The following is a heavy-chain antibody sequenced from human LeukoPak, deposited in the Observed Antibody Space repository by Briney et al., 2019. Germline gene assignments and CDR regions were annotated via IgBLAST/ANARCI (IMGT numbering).Heavy chain of an antibody. CDR3: ASRNDILTGYVFDF. CDR1: GGSVSSSIYH. D-gene: IGHD3-9*01. CDR2: IYYSGST. V-gene: IGHV4-39*01. J-gene: IGHJ4*02. Sequence: SETLSLTCTVSGGSVSSSIYHWGWIRQPPGKGLEWIGSIYYSGSTSYNPFLKSRVTISVDTSKNQFSLKLTSVTAADTAVYYCASRNDILTGYVFDFWGQGTLVTVSS.